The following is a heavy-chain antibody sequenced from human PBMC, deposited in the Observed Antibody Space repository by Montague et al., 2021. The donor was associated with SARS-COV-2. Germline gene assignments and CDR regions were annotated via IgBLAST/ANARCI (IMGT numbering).Heavy chain of an antibody. V-gene: IGHV3-48*03. CDR3: APAVPVADDS. CDR2: INGGGSVM. CDR1: GFNFGVYE. Sequence: SLRLSCAASGFNFGVYEMNWVRQTPGKGLEWVSYINGGGSVMYYADSVMGRFTIFRDNAESSLYLQMDSLRAEDTAVYYCAPAVPVADDSWGQGTLVTVSS. J-gene: IGHJ5*02. D-gene: IGHD2-2*01.